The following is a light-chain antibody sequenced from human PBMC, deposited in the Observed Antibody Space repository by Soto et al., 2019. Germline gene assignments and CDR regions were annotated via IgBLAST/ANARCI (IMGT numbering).Light chain of an antibody. Sequence: DIQMTQSPSSVSASVGDRVTITCRASQDISSWLAWYQQKPGKAPKLLISAASSLQSGVPRRFSGSGSGTDFTLIISSLQPEDFATYSCQQGDSFPWTFGRGTKVEIK. V-gene: IGKV1-12*01. J-gene: IGKJ1*01. CDR2: AAS. CDR1: QDISSW. CDR3: QQGDSFPWT.